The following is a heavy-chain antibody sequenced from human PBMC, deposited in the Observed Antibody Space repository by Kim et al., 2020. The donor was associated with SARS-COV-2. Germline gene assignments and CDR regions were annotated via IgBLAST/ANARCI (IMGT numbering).Heavy chain of an antibody. V-gene: IGHV1-2*04. CDR2: INPNSGGT. D-gene: IGHD6-13*01. CDR3: AKELGRAPIAAAGDDAFDI. CDR1: GYTFTGYY. J-gene: IGHJ3*02. Sequence: ASVKVSCKASGYTFTGYYMHWVRQAPGQGLEWMVWINPNSGGTNYAQKFQGWVTMTRDPSISTAYMELSRLRSDDTAVYYCAKELGRAPIAAAGDDAFDIWGQGTMVTVSS.